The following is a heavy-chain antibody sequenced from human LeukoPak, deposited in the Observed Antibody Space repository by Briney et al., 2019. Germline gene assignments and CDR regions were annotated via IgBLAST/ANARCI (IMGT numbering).Heavy chain of an antibody. CDR1: GFTFSSYA. V-gene: IGHV3-23*01. CDR3: AKVGCSGGSCHPNKYYFDY. J-gene: IGHJ4*02. Sequence: GGSLRLSCAASGFTFSSYAMSWVRQAPGKGLEWVSAISGSGGSTYYADSVKGRFTISRDNSKNTLYLQMNSLRAEDTAVYYCAKVGCSGGSCHPNKYYFDYWGQGTLVTVSS. D-gene: IGHD2-15*01. CDR2: ISGSGGST.